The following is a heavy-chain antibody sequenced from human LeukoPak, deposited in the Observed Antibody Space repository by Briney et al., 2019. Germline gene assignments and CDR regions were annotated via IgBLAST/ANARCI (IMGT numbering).Heavy chain of an antibody. D-gene: IGHD3-10*01. CDR2: INGSGGST. CDR1: GFTLSSYV. CDR3: AKDILWFGESGNGLDV. V-gene: IGHV3-23*01. J-gene: IGHJ6*04. Sequence: GGSLRLSCAASGFTLSSYVMSWVRPAPGRGLEWVSPINGSGGSTYYADSVKGRFTLSRDNSKNTLYLQMNSLRAEDTALYYCAKDILWFGESGNGLDVWGKGTTVTVSS.